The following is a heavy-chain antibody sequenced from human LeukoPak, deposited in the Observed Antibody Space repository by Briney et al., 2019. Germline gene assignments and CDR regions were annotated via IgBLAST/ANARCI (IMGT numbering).Heavy chain of an antibody. CDR1: GYTFTSYG. CDR2: ISAYNGNT. D-gene: IGHD1-26*01. J-gene: IGHJ5*02. CDR3: ARAPGSNPTSWFDP. Sequence: ASVKVSCKASGYTFTSYGISWVRQAPGQGLEWMGWISAYNGNTNYAQKLQGRVTMTTDTSTSTAYMELRSLRSDDTAVYYCARAPGSNPTSWFDPWGQGTLVTVSS. V-gene: IGHV1-18*01.